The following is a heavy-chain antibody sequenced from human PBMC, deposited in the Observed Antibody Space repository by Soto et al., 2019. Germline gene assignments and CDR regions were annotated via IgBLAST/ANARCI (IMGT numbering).Heavy chain of an antibody. J-gene: IGHJ4*02. V-gene: IGHV3-15*01. Sequence: EVPLVESGGGLVKPGGSLRLSCAASGFAFSNAWMSWVRQAPGKGLEWVGRIISKTDGGTTDYTAPVKDRFFMSRDDSQNTLFLQMNILETEDTAVYYCAAGTGRTDFDYWGQGTLVTVSS. D-gene: IGHD2-2*01. CDR2: IISKTDGGTT. CDR3: AAGTGRTDFDY. CDR1: GFAFSNAW.